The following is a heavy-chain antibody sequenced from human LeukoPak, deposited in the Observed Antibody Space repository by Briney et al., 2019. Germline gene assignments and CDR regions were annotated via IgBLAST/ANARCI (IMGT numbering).Heavy chain of an antibody. J-gene: IGHJ5*02. Sequence: PGGSLRLSCAASEFLFSDYAFHWVRQAPGKGLEWVALIRHDGSNEYYADSVKGRFTNSRDNSKSTVYLQMNSLRLEDTAIYYCARDWGRGTSGSGWYNWFDPWGQGTLVTVSP. CDR2: IRHDGSNE. CDR3: ARDWGRGTSGSGWYNWFDP. V-gene: IGHV3-30*02. CDR1: EFLFSDYA. D-gene: IGHD6-19*01.